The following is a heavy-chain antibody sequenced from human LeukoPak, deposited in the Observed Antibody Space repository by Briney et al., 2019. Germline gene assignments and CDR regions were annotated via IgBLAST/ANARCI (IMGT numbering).Heavy chain of an antibody. V-gene: IGHV4-39*01. Sequence: PSETLSLTCTVSGGSIPSSNYYWGWIRQPPGKGLEWIGTMYSSGSTYHNPSLKSRVTMSVDTSKNQFSLRLSSVTAADTAVYYCARPAAPGTFYYYMDVWGKGTTVTVSS. J-gene: IGHJ6*03. CDR2: MYSSGST. CDR3: ARPAAPGTFYYYMDV. CDR1: GGSIPSSNYY. D-gene: IGHD3-10*01.